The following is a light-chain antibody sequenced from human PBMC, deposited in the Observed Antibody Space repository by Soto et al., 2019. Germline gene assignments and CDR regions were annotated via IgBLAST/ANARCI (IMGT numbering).Light chain of an antibody. CDR3: QQRSNWPT. CDR2: DAS. J-gene: IGKJ1*01. V-gene: IGKV3-11*01. CDR1: QSVSNSY. Sequence: EIVLTQSPGTLSLSPGERATLSCRASQSVSNSYLAWYQQKPGQAPRLLIYDASNRATGIPARFSGSGSGTDFTLTISSLEPEDFAVYYCQQRSNWPTFGQGTKVDI.